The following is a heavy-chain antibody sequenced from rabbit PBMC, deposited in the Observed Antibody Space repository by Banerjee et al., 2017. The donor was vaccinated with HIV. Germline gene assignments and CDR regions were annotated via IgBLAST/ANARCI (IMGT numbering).Heavy chain of an antibody. CDR1: GYSFSSSYW. CDR2: IYAGFSGST. CDR3: ARDLMDPSGGYKGL. V-gene: IGHV1S40*01. J-gene: IGHJ4*01. Sequence: QSLEESGGDLVKPGASLTLTCTASGYSFSSSYWICWVRQAPGKGLEWIGCIYAGFSGSTYYASWAKGRFTISKPSSTTVTLQMTSLTAADTATYFCARDLMDPSGGYKGLWGPGTLVTVS. D-gene: IGHD1-1*01.